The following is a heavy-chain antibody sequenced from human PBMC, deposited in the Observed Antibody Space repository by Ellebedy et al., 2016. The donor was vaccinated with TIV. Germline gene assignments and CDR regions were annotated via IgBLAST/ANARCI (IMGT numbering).Heavy chain of an antibody. V-gene: IGHV3-30-3*01. CDR1: GFTFSNFA. D-gene: IGHD4-17*01. J-gene: IGHJ1*01. Sequence: GGSLRLXXAASGFTFSNFAIHWVRQAPGKGLEWVALISYDGSYKYYADSVKGRFIISRDNSKNTVYLQMSSLISEDTAVYYCARTSTTETLTTSLHHWGQGTLVTVSS. CDR2: ISYDGSYK. CDR3: ARTSTTETLTTSLHH.